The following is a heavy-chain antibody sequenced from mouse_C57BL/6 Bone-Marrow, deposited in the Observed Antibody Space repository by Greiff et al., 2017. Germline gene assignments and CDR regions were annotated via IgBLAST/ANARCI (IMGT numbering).Heavy chain of an antibody. CDR1: GYTFTSYG. J-gene: IGHJ4*01. V-gene: IGHV1-81*01. Sequence: VQLVESGAELARPGASVKLSCKASGYTFTSYGISWVKQRTGQGLEWIGEIYPRSGNTYYNEKFKGKAKLTADKSSSTAYMELRSLTSEDSAVYFCARHGYYAMDYWGQGTSVTVSS. CDR3: ARHGYYAMDY. CDR2: IYPRSGNT.